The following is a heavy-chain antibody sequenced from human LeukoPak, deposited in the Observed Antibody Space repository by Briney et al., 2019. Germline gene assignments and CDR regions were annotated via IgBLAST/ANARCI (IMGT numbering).Heavy chain of an antibody. CDR2: INHSGST. Sequence: SETLSLTCAVYGGSFSGYYWRWIRQPPGKGLEWIGEINHSGSTNYNPSLKSRVTISVDTSKNQFSLKLSSVTAADTAVYYCARVKRLVAAAGTRRWFDPWGQGTLVTVSS. J-gene: IGHJ5*02. CDR3: ARVKRLVAAAGTRRWFDP. D-gene: IGHD6-13*01. CDR1: GGSFSGYY. V-gene: IGHV4-34*01.